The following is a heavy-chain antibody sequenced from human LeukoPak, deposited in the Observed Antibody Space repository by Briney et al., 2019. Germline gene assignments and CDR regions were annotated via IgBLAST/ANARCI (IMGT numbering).Heavy chain of an antibody. CDR1: GFTFSNYN. Sequence: GGSLRLSCAASGFTFSNYNMNWVRQAPGKGLEWVSYISGSSSTIYYADSVKGRFTISRDNANNSLYLQMNSLRAEDTAVYYCARGSGSSWYWGPFDYWGQGTLVTVSS. CDR3: ARGSGSSWYWGPFDY. V-gene: IGHV3-48*01. D-gene: IGHD6-13*01. J-gene: IGHJ4*02. CDR2: ISGSSSTI.